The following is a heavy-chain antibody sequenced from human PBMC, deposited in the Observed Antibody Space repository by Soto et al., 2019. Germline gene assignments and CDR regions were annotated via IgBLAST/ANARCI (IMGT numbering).Heavy chain of an antibody. CDR2: INAGNGNT. CDR3: ARVIAYYYDSSGYLGEDAFDI. CDR1: GYTFTSYA. Sequence: ASVKVSCKASGYTFTSYAMHWVRQAPGQRLEWMGWINAGNGNTKYAQKLQGRVTMTTDTSTSTAYMELRSLRSEDTAVYYCARVIAYYYDSSGYLGEDAFDIWGQGTMVTVSS. J-gene: IGHJ3*02. D-gene: IGHD3-22*01. V-gene: IGHV1-3*01.